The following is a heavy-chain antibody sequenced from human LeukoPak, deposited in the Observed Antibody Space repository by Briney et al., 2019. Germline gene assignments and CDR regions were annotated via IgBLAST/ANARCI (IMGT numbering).Heavy chain of an antibody. CDR2: ISSSNYI. Sequence: GGSLRLSCAAPGFTFSSYTMNWVRQAPGKGLEWVSSISSSNYIYYADSVKGRFTISRDNAKNSLHLQMHSLRAEDTAVYYCARDREGDYIWGSYRPDWFDPWGQGTLVTVSS. CDR3: ARDREGDYIWGSYRPDWFDP. V-gene: IGHV3-21*01. D-gene: IGHD3-16*02. J-gene: IGHJ5*02. CDR1: GFTFSSYT.